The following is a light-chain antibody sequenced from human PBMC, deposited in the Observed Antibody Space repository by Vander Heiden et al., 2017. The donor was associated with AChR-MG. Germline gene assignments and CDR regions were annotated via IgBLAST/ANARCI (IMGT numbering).Light chain of an antibody. CDR2: GAS. Sequence: DIQMTQSPSSLSASVGDRVTITCRASQNIGTYLNWYQQKPGKAPKLLIYGASSLQSGVPARFSGSGSGRVFTLSISSLQPEDFATYFCQQSSSTPSVGQGTNLFGHGTRLEIK. V-gene: IGKV1-39*01. CDR1: QNIGTY. J-gene: IGKJ2*01. CDR3: QQSSSTPSVGQGTNL.